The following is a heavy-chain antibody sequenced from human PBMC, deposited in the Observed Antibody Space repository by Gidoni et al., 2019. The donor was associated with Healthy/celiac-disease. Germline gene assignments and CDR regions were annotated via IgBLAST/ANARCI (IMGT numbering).Heavy chain of an antibody. CDR1: GFTFSSYA. V-gene: IGHV3-23*01. CDR3: AKDSEDYDSSGYPIEYYGMDV. J-gene: IGHJ6*02. D-gene: IGHD3-22*01. Sequence: EVQLLESGGGLVQPGGSLRLSCAASGFTFSSYAMSWVRQAPGKGLEWVSAISGSGGSTYYADSVKGRFTISRDNSKNTLYLQMNSLRAEDTAVYYCAKDSEDYDSSGYPIEYYGMDVWGQGTTVTVSS. CDR2: ISGSGGST.